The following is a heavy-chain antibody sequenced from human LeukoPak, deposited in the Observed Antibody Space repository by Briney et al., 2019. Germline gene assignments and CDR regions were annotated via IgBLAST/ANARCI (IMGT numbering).Heavy chain of an antibody. Sequence: GGSLRLSCAASGFTFSSYWMHWVRQAPGKGLVWVSRINTDGSSTSYADSVKGRFTISRDNAKNTLYLQMNSLRAEDTAVYYCVRSHTRWLAFDYWGQGTLVTVSS. J-gene: IGHJ4*02. D-gene: IGHD5-24*01. V-gene: IGHV3-74*01. CDR2: INTDGSST. CDR1: GFTFSSYW. CDR3: VRSHTRWLAFDY.